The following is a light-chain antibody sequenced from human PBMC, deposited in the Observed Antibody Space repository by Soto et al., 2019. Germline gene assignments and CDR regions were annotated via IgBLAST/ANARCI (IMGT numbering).Light chain of an antibody. V-gene: IGLV2-14*01. CDR3: SSYTGINTQV. J-gene: IGLJ3*02. CDR1: SSDVAGYNY. Sequence: QSVLTQPASVSGSPGQSITISCTGTSSDVAGYNYVSWYQQYPGKVPKLVIYEVNNRPSGVSYRFSGSKSGNTASLTISGLQAEDEADYYGSSYTGINTQVFGGGTKLTVL. CDR2: EVN.